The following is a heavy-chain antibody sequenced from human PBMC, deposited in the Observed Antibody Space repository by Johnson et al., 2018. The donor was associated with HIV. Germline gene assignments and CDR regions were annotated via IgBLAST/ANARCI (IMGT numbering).Heavy chain of an antibody. J-gene: IGHJ3*02. D-gene: IGHD2-21*02. CDR1: GFTFANYG. Sequence: VQLVESGGGVVQPGGSLRLSCAASGFTFANYGMHWVRQAPGKGLEWVAFIAHDESITPYADSVKGRFTMSRDNSKNTLYLQMKSLRAEDTAIYYCAKDDNLGVWYSDAFDIWGQGTVVTVSS. CDR2: IAHDESIT. V-gene: IGHV3-30*02. CDR3: AKDDNLGVWYSDAFDI.